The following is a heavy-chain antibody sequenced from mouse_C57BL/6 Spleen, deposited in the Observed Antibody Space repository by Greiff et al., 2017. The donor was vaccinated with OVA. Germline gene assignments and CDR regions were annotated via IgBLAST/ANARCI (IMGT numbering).Heavy chain of an antibody. CDR1: GYAFSSSW. V-gene: IGHV1-82*01. CDR3: ARFITTY. D-gene: IGHD1-1*01. Sequence: VQLQQSGPELVKPGASVKISCKASGYAFSSSWMNWVKQRPGKGLEWIGRIYPGDGDTNYNGKFKGKATLTADKSSSTAYMQLSSLTSEDSAVYFCARFITTYWGQGTTLTVSS. J-gene: IGHJ2*01. CDR2: IYPGDGDT.